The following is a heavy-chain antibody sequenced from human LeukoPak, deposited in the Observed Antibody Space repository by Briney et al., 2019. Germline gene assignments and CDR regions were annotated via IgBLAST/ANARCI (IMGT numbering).Heavy chain of an antibody. J-gene: IGHJ3*02. CDR3: ARANLGIAARSGAFDI. Sequence: GASVKVSCKVSGYTLTELSMHWVRQAPGKGLEWMGGFDPEDGETIYAQKFQGRVTITRNTSISTAYMELSSLRSEDTAVYYCARANLGIAARSGAFDIWGQGTMVTVSS. CDR1: GYTLTELS. V-gene: IGHV1-24*01. CDR2: FDPEDGET. D-gene: IGHD6-6*01.